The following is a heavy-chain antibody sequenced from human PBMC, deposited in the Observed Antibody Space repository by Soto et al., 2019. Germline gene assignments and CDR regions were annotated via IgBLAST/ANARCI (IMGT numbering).Heavy chain of an antibody. CDR3: ARGVLGSGMDV. CDR1: GGSISSGGYS. V-gene: IGHV4-30-2*01. Sequence: LSLTCAVSGGSISSGGYSWSWIRQPPGKGLEWIGYIYHSGSTYYNPSLKSRVTISVDRSKNQFSLKLSSVTAADTAVYYCARGVLGSGMDVWGQGTTVTVSS. CDR2: IYHSGST. D-gene: IGHD3-10*01. J-gene: IGHJ6*02.